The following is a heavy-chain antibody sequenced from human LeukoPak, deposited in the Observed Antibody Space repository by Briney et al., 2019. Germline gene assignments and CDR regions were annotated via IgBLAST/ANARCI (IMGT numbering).Heavy chain of an antibody. J-gene: IGHJ6*02. CDR2: INSDGSST. V-gene: IGHV3-74*01. CDR3: ARDLKWGVLGYSYGSGMDV. Sequence: PGGSLRLSCAASGFTFSGYWMHWVRQAPGKGLVWVSRINSDGSSTSYADSVKGRFTISRDSAKNSLYLQMNSLRAEDTAVYFCARDLKWGVLGYSYGSGMDVWGQGTTVTVSS. CDR1: GFTFSGYW. D-gene: IGHD5-18*01.